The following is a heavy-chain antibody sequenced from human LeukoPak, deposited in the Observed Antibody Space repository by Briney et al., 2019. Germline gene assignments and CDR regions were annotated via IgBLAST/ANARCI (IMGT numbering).Heavy chain of an antibody. D-gene: IGHD2-2*01. CDR2: ISSSSSYI. CDR1: GFTFSSYS. CDR3: ARGSNGVNCSSTSCQTP. Sequence: GGSLRLSCAASGFTFSSYSMNWVRQAPGKGLEWVSSISSSSSYIYYADSVKGRFTISRDNAKNSLYLQMNSLRAEDTAVYYCARGSNGVNCSSTSCQTPWGQGTLVTVSS. V-gene: IGHV3-21*01. J-gene: IGHJ5*02.